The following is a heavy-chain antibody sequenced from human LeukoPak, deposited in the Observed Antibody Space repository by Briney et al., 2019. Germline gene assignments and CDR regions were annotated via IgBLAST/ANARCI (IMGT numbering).Heavy chain of an antibody. CDR2: IYYSGST. V-gene: IGHV4-59*01. CDR1: GGSISSYY. CDR3: ARVDGGYSYGSFYY. J-gene: IGHJ4*02. D-gene: IGHD5-18*01. Sequence: SETLSLTCTVSGGSISSYYWSWIRQPPGKGLEWIGYIYYSGSTNYNPSLKSRDTISVDTSKNQFSLKLSSVTAADTAVYYCARVDGGYSYGSFYYWGQGTLVTVSS.